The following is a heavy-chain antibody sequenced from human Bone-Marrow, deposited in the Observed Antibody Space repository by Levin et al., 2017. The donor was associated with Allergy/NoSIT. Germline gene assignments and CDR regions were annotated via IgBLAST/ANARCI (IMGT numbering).Heavy chain of an antibody. V-gene: IGHV3-48*01. CDR2: ISTRSSPI. J-gene: IGHJ4*02. CDR1: GFSFSAYN. CDR3: VRDPLWSGSSWHI. Sequence: PGGSLRLSCAASGFSFSAYNMNWVRQAPGKGLEWVSYISTRSSPIYYADSVKGRFTISRDNAKNSLSLQMNSLRAEDTAVYYCVRDPLWSGSSWHIWGQGTLVTVSS. D-gene: IGHD6-13*01.